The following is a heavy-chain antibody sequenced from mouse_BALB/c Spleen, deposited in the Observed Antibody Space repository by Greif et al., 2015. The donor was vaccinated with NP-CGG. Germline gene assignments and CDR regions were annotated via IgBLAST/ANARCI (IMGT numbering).Heavy chain of an antibody. CDR2: TNSNGGST. V-gene: IGHV5-6-2*01. J-gene: IGHJ4*01. Sequence: VMLVVPGGGLVKLGGSLKLSCAASEFTFSSYYMSWVRQTPEKRLELVAATNSNGGSTYYPDTVKGRFTISRDNAKNDLYLQMNCQSSECSSVYYLARAGVRRAMDYWWHGSSVTFSA. CDR1: EFTFSSYY. D-gene: IGHD2-14*01. CDR3: ARAGVRRAMDY.